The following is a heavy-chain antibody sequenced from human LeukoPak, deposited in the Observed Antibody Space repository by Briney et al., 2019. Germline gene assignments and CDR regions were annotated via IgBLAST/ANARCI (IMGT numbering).Heavy chain of an antibody. Sequence: GGSLRLSCAASGFTFSNTWMNWARQAPGKGLDWVGRIKSNIDGGTTDYAAAAKGRFTISRDDSKNTLYLQMNSLRAEDTAVYYCAKDPAVGGTAEYFQHWGQGTLVTVSS. V-gene: IGHV3-15*01. J-gene: IGHJ1*01. CDR3: AKDPAVGGTAEYFQH. CDR1: GFTFSNTW. CDR2: IKSNIDGGTT. D-gene: IGHD1-26*01.